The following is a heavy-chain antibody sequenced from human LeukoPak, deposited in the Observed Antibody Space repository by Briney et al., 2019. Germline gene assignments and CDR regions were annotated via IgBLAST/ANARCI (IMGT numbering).Heavy chain of an antibody. CDR1: GFTFSSYG. Sequence: GGSLRLSCAASGFTFSSYGMHWVRQAPGKGLEWVAVISYDGSNKYYADSVKGRFTISRDNSKNTLYLQMNSLRAEDTAVYYCAKDRIAVAGRSLPDYWAREPWSPSPQ. CDR3: AKDRIAVAGRSLPDY. V-gene: IGHV3-30*18. CDR2: ISYDGSNK. J-gene: IGHJ4*02. D-gene: IGHD6-19*01.